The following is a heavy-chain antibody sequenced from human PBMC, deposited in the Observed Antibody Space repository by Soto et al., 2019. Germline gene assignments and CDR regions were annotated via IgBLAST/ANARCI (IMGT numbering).Heavy chain of an antibody. D-gene: IGHD6-19*01. CDR3: ARGGSGWYEVFGAEIFDY. CDR2: ISYDGSNK. J-gene: IGHJ4*02. V-gene: IGHV3-30-3*01. Sequence: ESGGGVVQPGRSLRLSCAASGFTFSSYAMHWVRQAPGKGLEWVAVISYDGSNKYYADSVKGRFTISRDNSKNTLYLQMNSLRAEDTAVYYCARGGSGWYEVFGAEIFDYWGQGTLVTVSS. CDR1: GFTFSSYA.